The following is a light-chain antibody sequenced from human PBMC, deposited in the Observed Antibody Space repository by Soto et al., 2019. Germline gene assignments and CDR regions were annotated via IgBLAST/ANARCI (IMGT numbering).Light chain of an antibody. J-gene: IGLJ1*01. CDR2: EVS. V-gene: IGLV2-14*01. CDR3: SSYTSSSTYG. Sequence: QSVLTQPASASGSPGQSITISCTGTSSDVGGYNYVSWYQQHPGKAPKLMIYEVSNRPSGVSNRFSGSKSGNTASLTISGLQAEDEADYYCSSYTSSSTYGFGTGTKVTVL. CDR1: SSDVGGYNY.